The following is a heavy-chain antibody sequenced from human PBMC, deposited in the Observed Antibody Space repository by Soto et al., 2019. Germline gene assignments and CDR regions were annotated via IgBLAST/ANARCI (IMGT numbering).Heavy chain of an antibody. Sequence: SETLSLTCAVSGGSISSGGYSWSWIRQPPGKGLEWIGYIYHSGSTYYNPSLKSRVTISVDRSKNQFSLKLSSVTAADTAVYYCARLSYYDSSVYDDFDYGAQEPLVPFPS. CDR2: IYHSGST. CDR1: GGSISSGGYS. V-gene: IGHV4-30-2*01. CDR3: ARLSYYDSSVYDDFDY. J-gene: IGHJ4*02. D-gene: IGHD3-22*01.